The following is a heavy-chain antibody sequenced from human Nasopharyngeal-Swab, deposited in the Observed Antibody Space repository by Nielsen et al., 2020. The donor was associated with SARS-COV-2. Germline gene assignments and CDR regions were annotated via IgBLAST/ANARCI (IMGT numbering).Heavy chain of an antibody. D-gene: IGHD3-10*01. Sequence: GESLKISCAASGFTFSSYWMSWVRQAPGKGLEWVANIKQDGSEKYYVDSVTGRFTISRDNAKNSLYLQMNSLRAGDTAVYYCARDGAWFGELLFKGFDYWGQGTLVTVSS. J-gene: IGHJ4*02. CDR2: IKQDGSEK. CDR3: ARDGAWFGELLFKGFDY. V-gene: IGHV3-7*01. CDR1: GFTFSSYW.